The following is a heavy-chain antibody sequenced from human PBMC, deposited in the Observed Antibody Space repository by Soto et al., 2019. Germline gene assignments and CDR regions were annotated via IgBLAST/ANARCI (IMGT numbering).Heavy chain of an antibody. CDR3: ARASSGFYYGMDV. V-gene: IGHV3-13*01. D-gene: IGHD3-10*01. J-gene: IGHJ6*02. CDR2: IGAAGDT. Sequence: GGSLRLSCAASGFIFSSYGMHWVRQAPGKGLEWVSIIGAAGDTHYSGSVKGRFIISRENANNSLFLQMNTLRVGDTAVYYCARASSGFYYGMDVWGQGTTVTVSS. CDR1: GFIFSSYG.